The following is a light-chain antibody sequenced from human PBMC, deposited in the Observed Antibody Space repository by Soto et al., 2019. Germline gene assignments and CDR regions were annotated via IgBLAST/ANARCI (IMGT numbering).Light chain of an antibody. CDR2: GAS. CDR3: QQYNNWTET. Sequence: EIVMTQSPATLSVSPGERATLSCRASQSVSSNLAWYQQKPGQAPRLLIYGASTRATGIPARFSGSGSGTEFTLPISSLQSEDFAVYYCQQYNNWTETFGQVTKVE. CDR1: QSVSSN. V-gene: IGKV3-15*01. J-gene: IGKJ1*01.